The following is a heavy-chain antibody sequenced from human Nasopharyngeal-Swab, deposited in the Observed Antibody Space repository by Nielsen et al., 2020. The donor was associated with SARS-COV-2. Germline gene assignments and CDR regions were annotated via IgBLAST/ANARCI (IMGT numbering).Heavy chain of an antibody. D-gene: IGHD6-19*01. J-gene: IGHJ4*02. CDR3: ARIAVAVSPV. V-gene: IGHV6-1*01. CDR2: TYYRSMWNN. Sequence: QTPSLTSAISGDSVSSNTAAWNWIRQSPSRGLEWLGRTYYRSMWNNDYAVSVRGRITINPDPSKNQFSLQLNSVTPEDTAVYYCARIAVAVSPVWGQGTLVTVSS. CDR1: GDSVSSNTAA.